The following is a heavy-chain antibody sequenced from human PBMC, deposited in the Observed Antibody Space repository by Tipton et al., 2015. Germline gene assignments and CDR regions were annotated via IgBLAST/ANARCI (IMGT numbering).Heavy chain of an antibody. CDR2: FFHSGNT. D-gene: IGHD4-23*01. CDR1: GGSVSRGNYY. CDR3: ARARGRHGGLFDS. V-gene: IGHV4-39*07. J-gene: IGHJ4*02. Sequence: TLSLTCTVSGGSVSRGNYYWSWIRQPPGKGLEWIGSFFHSGNTFHNPSLKSRVTISVDTSKTQFSLKMSSVTASDTAVYYCARARGRHGGLFDSWGQGILVTVSS.